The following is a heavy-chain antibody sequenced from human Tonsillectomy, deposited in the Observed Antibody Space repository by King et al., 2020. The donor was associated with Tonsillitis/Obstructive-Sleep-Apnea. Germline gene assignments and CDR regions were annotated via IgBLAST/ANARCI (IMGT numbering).Heavy chain of an antibody. V-gene: IGHV1-18*01. CDR1: GYTFSSYG. D-gene: IGHD3-3*01. J-gene: IGHJ6*03. CDR3: ASSTIFGVVIYYMDV. CDR2: ISAYNGNT. Sequence: LQLVQSGAKVKKPGASVKVSCKASGYTFSSYGISWVRQAPGQGLEWMGWISAYNGNTKCAQKLQGRVTMTTDTSTSTAYMELRSLRSDDTAVYYCASSTIFGVVIYYMDVWGKGTTVTVSS.